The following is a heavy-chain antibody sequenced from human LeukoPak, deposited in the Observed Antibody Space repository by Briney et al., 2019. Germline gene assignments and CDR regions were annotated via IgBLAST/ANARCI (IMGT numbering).Heavy chain of an antibody. V-gene: IGHV3-23*01. Sequence: GGSLRLSCAASGFIFSSYAMSWVRQAPGKGLEWVSAISSGGDGTYYADSVKGRFTISRDNSKNTLYLQMNSLRAEDTAVYYCAKVPGYSSIFDYWGQGTLVTVSS. D-gene: IGHD6-13*01. CDR1: GFIFSSYA. CDR2: ISSGGDGT. CDR3: AKVPGYSSIFDY. J-gene: IGHJ4*02.